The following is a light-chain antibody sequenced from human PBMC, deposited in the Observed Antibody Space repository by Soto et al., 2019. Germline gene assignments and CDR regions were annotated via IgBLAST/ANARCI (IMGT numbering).Light chain of an antibody. Sequence: EVVMTQSPATLSVSPGERVTLSCRASQSINAHLAWYQQKPGQAPSLLIHGASTRATGIPARFSGSGFGTEFILTISSLQSEDFAVYDCQQYNTWLWTFGQGTKVEIQ. CDR2: GAS. CDR3: QQYNTWLWT. CDR1: QSINAH. J-gene: IGKJ1*01. V-gene: IGKV3-15*01.